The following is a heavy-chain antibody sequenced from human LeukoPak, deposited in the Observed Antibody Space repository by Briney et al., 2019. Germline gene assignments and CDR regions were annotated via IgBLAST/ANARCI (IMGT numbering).Heavy chain of an antibody. CDR3: ARQMRDYYDSSGYHPDAFDL. CDR1: GGSISSGGYS. CDR2: IYHSGST. J-gene: IGHJ3*01. D-gene: IGHD3-22*01. V-gene: IGHV4-30-2*01. Sequence: PSETLSLTCAVSGGSISSGGYSWSWIRQPPGKGLEWIGYIYHSGSTYYNPSLKSRVTISVDRSKNQFSLKLSSVTAADTAVYYCARQMRDYYDSSGYHPDAFDLWGQGTMVTVSS.